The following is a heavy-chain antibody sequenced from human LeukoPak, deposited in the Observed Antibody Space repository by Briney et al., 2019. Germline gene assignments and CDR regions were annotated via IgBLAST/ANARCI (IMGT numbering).Heavy chain of an antibody. CDR1: GGSISSYY. J-gene: IGHJ3*02. V-gene: IGHV4-59*08. CDR3: ARRAYSDYTERAFDI. CDR2: IYYSGST. D-gene: IGHD5-12*01. Sequence: SETLSLTCTVSGGSISSYYWSWIRQPPGKGLGWIGYIYYSGSTNYNPSLKSRVTISVDTSKNQFSLKLSSVTAADTAVYYCARRAYSDYTERAFDIWGQGTMVTVSS.